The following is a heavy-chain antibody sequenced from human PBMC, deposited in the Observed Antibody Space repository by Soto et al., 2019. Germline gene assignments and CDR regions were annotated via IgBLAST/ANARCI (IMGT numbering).Heavy chain of an antibody. V-gene: IGHV3-30*03. CDR1: GFTFSSYG. D-gene: IGHD3-9*01. CDR2: ISYDGSNK. J-gene: IGHJ4*02. CDR3: ATEHYDILTGYLKSGFDY. Sequence: QVQLVESGGGVVQPGRSLRLSCAASGFTFSSYGMHWVRQAPGKGLEWVAVISYDGSNKYYADSVKGRFTISRDNSKNTLYQQMNSLRAEDTAVYYCATEHYDILTGYLKSGFDYWGQGTLVTVSS.